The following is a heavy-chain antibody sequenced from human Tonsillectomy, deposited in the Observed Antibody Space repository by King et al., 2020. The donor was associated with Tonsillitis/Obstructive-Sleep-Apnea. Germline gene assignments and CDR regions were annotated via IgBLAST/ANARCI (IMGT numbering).Heavy chain of an antibody. D-gene: IGHD1-26*01. Sequence: VQLVESGGGLVQPGGSLRLSCAASGFTFSSYSMNWVRQAPGKGLEWVSYISSSSSTIYYADSVKGRFTISRDNAKNSLYLQMNSLRDEDTAVYYCAREAQWELLVIFDYWGQGTLVTVSS. CDR1: GFTFSSYS. V-gene: IGHV3-48*02. CDR3: AREAQWELLVIFDY. J-gene: IGHJ4*02. CDR2: ISSSSSTI.